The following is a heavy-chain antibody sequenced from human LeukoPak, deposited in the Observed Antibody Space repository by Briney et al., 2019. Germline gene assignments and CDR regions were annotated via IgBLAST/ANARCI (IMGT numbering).Heavy chain of an antibody. V-gene: IGHV3-23*01. D-gene: IGHD2-15*01. CDR2: ISGSGGST. CDR3: AKDHGSKYCSGGSCWLFDY. Sequence: GGSLRLSCAASGFTFSSYAMSWVRQAPGKGLEWVSAISGSGGSTYYADSVKGRFTISRDNSKNTLYLQMNSLRAEDTAVYYCAKDHGSKYCSGGSCWLFDYWGQGTLVTVSS. J-gene: IGHJ4*02. CDR1: GFTFSSYA.